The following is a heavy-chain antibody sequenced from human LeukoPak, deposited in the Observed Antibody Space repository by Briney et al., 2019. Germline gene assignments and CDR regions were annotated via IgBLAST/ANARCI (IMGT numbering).Heavy chain of an antibody. J-gene: IGHJ6*03. CDR2: IYTSGST. V-gene: IGHV4-4*07. Sequence: SETLSLTCTVSGGSISSYYWSWIRQPAGKGLEWIGRIYTSGSTNYNPSLKSRVTMSVDTSMNQVSLKLSSVTAADTAVYYCARLGVEGYYYYYMDVWGKGTTVTVSS. CDR3: ARLGVEGYYYYYMDV. CDR1: GGSISSYY.